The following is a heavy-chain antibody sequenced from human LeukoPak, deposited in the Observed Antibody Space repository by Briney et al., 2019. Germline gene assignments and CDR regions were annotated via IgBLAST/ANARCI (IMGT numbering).Heavy chain of an antibody. CDR2: IYSSGST. Sequence: SETLSLTCSVSGVSISSGSNYWGWIRQPPGKTLEWIGSIYSSGSTYYNPSLKSRVIILFDTAKNHFSLNLSSVTAADTAVYYCARGQYYYDSSGSPINWFDPWGQGTLVTVSS. CDR1: GVSISSGSNY. V-gene: IGHV4-39*07. CDR3: ARGQYYYDSSGSPINWFDP. D-gene: IGHD3-22*01. J-gene: IGHJ5*02.